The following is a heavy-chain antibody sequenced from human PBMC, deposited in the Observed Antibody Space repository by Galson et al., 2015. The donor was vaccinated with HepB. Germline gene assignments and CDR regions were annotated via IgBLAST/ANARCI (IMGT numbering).Heavy chain of an antibody. V-gene: IGHV3-48*04. J-gene: IGHJ4*02. CDR3: VKDLQFGDTAMDN. Sequence: SLRLSCAASTFIFSTYSMNWVRQAPGKGLEWISYISSSSTTIYYADSVKGRFTISRDNAKNTLYLQLNSLGAEDTAVYYCVKDLQFGDTAMDNWGQGTRVTVSS. D-gene: IGHD5-18*01. CDR2: ISSSSTTI. CDR1: TFIFSTYS.